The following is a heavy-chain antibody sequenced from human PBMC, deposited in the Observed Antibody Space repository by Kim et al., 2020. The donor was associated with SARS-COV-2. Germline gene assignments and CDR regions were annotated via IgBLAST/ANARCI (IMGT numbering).Heavy chain of an antibody. CDR3: AGPAQAVRGVDY. J-gene: IGHJ4*02. Sequence: YYADSVKGRFPISRDNSKNTLYLQMNSLRAEDTAVYYCAGPAQAVRGVDYWGQGTLVTVSS. D-gene: IGHD3-10*01. V-gene: IGHV3-30*01.